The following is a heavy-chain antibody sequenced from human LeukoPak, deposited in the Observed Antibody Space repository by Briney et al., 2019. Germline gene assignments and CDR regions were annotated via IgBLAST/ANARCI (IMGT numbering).Heavy chain of an antibody. CDR3: ARGALHENWFDP. J-gene: IGHJ5*02. D-gene: IGHD4-11*01. CDR1: GYTFTSYY. CDR2: INPSGGST. V-gene: IGHV1-46*01. Sequence: ASVKVSCKAPGYTFTSYYMHWVRQAPGQWLEWMGIINPSGGSTSYAQKFQGRVTMTRDTSTSTVYMELSSLRSEDTAVYYCARGALHENWFDPWGQGTLVTVSS.